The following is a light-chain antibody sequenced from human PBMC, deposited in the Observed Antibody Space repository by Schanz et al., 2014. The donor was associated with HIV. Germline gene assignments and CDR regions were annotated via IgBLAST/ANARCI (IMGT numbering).Light chain of an antibody. CDR3: QQYFGIPLT. V-gene: IGKV3-15*01. CDR1: QSVSSM. J-gene: IGKJ4*01. CDR2: RVS. Sequence: EIVMTQSPATLSVSPGDTVTLSCRASQSVSSMLDWFQQKPGQAPRLLIYRVSTRATGMPARFSASGSGTEFTLTISSLQAEDVAVYYCQQYFGIPLTFGGGTRVEIK.